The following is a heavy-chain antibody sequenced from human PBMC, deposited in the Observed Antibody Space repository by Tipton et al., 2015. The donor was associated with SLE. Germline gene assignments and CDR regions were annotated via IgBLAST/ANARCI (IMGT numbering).Heavy chain of an antibody. CDR1: GGSVNSGFYY. Sequence: TLSLTCTVSGGSVNSGFYYWSWVRQPAGEGLEWIGRIYSSGSPNYNPSLKSRVSISLDTSKNQFSLKLNSVTAADTAVYYCATYSGWFHTWGHGALVTVSS. D-gene: IGHD4-11*01. CDR3: ATYSGWFHT. V-gene: IGHV4-61*02. CDR2: IYSSGSP. J-gene: IGHJ5*01.